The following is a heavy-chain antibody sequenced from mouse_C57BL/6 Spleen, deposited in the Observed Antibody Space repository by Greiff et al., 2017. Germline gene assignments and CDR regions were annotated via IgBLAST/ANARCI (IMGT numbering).Heavy chain of an antibody. Sequence: EVQRVESGGGLVKPGGSLKLSCAASGFTFSDYGMHWVRQAPEKGLEWVAYISSGSSTIYYADTVKGRFTISRDNAKNTLFLQMTSLRSEDTAMYDCAGREYYGSSRYYYAMDYWGQGTSVTVSS. CDR2: ISSGSSTI. CDR3: AGREYYGSSRYYYAMDY. V-gene: IGHV5-17*01. CDR1: GFTFSDYG. J-gene: IGHJ4*01. D-gene: IGHD1-1*01.